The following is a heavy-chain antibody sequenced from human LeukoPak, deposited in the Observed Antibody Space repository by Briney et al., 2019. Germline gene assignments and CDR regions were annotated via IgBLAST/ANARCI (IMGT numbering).Heavy chain of an antibody. V-gene: IGHV3-30*02. CDR2: IRNDGSKK. CDR3: AKASGRSAYGLDY. CDR1: GFSFSDYG. Sequence: PGGSLRLSCGAAGFSFSDYGMHWVRQAPGKGLEWVAFIRNDGSKKYYVDSVKGRFTISRDDSKNMVFLQMYSLRPEDTAVYYCAKASGRSAYGLDYWGQGTLVTV. J-gene: IGHJ4*02. D-gene: IGHD3-16*01.